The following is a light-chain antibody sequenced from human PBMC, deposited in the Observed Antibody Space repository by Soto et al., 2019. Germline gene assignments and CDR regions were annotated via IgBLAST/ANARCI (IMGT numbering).Light chain of an antibody. Sequence: EVVLTQSPGTLSLSPGERATLSCRASQSVTNNYLAWYQQKPGQAPRLLIFGSSDRATGIPYSFSGSGSGTACTLTISRLEPDDVAVYYCQQYGSSFPYTFGQGTKLEIK. CDR3: QQYGSSFPYT. V-gene: IGKV3-20*01. CDR2: GSS. J-gene: IGKJ2*01. CDR1: QSVTNNY.